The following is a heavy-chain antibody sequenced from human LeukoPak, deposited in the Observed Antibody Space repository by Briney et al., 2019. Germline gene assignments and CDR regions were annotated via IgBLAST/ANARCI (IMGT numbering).Heavy chain of an antibody. D-gene: IGHD5-24*01. V-gene: IGHV1-69*13. CDR1: GGTFSDYA. Sequence: GASVKVSCKASGGTFSDYAFNWVRQAPGQGLEWVGNIIPKFSTTNYAQNFQDKVTITADESTATAYLELNSLRSEDTAIFYCARERDAIIDFWGQGTLITVSS. J-gene: IGHJ4*02. CDR2: IIPKFSTT. CDR3: ARERDAIIDF.